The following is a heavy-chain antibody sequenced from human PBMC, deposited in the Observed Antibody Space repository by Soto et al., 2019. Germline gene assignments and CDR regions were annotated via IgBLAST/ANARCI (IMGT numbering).Heavy chain of an antibody. CDR1: GFTFDDYA. CDR3: AKDMTSAAGLFDY. V-gene: IGHV3-9*01. Sequence: EVQLVESGGGLVQPGRSLRLSCAASGFTFDDYAMHWVRQAPGKGLEWVSGISWNSGSIGYADSVKGRFTISRDNAKNSLYLQMNSLRAEDTALYYCAKDMTSAAGLFDYWGQGTLVTVSS. D-gene: IGHD6-13*01. J-gene: IGHJ4*02. CDR2: ISWNSGSI.